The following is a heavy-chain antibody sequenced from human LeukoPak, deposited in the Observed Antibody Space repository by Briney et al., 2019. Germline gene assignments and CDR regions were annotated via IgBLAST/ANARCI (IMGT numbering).Heavy chain of an antibody. CDR1: GFTFSSYA. Sequence: GSLRLSCAASGFTFSSYAMHWVRQAPGKGLEWVAVISYDGSNKYYADSVKGRFTISRDNSKNTLYLQMNSLRAEDTAVYYCAKAALGWSYDAFDIWGQGTMVTVSS. V-gene: IGHV3-30*04. J-gene: IGHJ3*02. CDR3: AKAALGWSYDAFDI. D-gene: IGHD4/OR15-4a*01. CDR2: ISYDGSNK.